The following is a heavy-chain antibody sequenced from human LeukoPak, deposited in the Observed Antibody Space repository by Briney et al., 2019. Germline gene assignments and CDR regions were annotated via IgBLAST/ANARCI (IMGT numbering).Heavy chain of an antibody. J-gene: IGHJ5*02. CDR1: GGSISSYY. V-gene: IGHV4-59*01. CDR3: ARRGYLDGWTFDP. CDR2: IYYSGST. D-gene: IGHD5-24*01. Sequence: SETLSLTCTVSGGSISSYYWSWIRQPPGKGLEWIGYIYYSGSTNYNPSLKSRVTISVDTSKNQFSLKLSSVTAADTAVYYCARRGYLDGWTFDPWGQGTLVTVSS.